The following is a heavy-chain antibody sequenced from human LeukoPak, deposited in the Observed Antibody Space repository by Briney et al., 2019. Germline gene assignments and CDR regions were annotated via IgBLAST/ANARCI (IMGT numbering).Heavy chain of an antibody. CDR1: GFTFSSYW. CDR2: INSDGSST. CDR3: ARDWAMVRGVIDV. Sequence: QPGGSLGLSCAASGFTFSSYWMHWVRQAPGKGLVWVSRINSDGSSTSYADSVKGRFTISRDNAKNTLYLQMNSLRAEDTAVYYCARDWAMVRGVIDVWGQGTTVTVSS. V-gene: IGHV3-74*01. J-gene: IGHJ6*02. D-gene: IGHD3-10*01.